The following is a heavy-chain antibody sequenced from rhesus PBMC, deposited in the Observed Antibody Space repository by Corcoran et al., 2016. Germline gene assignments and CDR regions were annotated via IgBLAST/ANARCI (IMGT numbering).Heavy chain of an antibody. Sequence: QVQLQESGPGLVKPSETLSLTCAVSGYSISSGYGWSWIRQPPGKGLEWIGYIGGSSGSTNYNTSLKSRVTISKDTSKNQFSLKLSSVTAADTAVYYCSRGSYGIFDYWGQGVLVTVSS. D-gene: IGHD4-4*01. CDR3: SRGSYGIFDY. CDR2: IGGSSGST. CDR1: GYSISSGYG. V-gene: IGHV4-127*01. J-gene: IGHJ4*01.